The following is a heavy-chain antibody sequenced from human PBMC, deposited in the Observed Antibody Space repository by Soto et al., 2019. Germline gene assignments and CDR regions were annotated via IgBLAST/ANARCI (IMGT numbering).Heavy chain of an antibody. CDR1: GYTFTSYA. J-gene: IGHJ4*02. D-gene: IGHD5-18*01. CDR3: ALNFGYSYGYQYYFDY. CDR2: INAGNGNT. V-gene: IGHV1-3*01. Sequence: QVQLVQSWAEVKKPGASVKVSCKASGYTFTSYAMHWERQAPGQRLEWMGWINAGNGNTKYSQKFQGRVTITRDTSASTAYMELSSLRSEDTAVYYCALNFGYSYGYQYYFDYWGQGTLVTVSS.